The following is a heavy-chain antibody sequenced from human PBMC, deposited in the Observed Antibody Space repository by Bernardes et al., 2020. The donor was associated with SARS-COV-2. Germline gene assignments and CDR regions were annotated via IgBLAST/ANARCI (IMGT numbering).Heavy chain of an antibody. V-gene: IGHV4-59*08. J-gene: IGHJ6*02. CDR1: GASSKYYY. D-gene: IGHD2-8*02. Sequence: SETLSLTCTVSGASSKYYYWSWIRQPPGKGLEWIGYAYYTGTTNYNPSLKSRVTISIDTSKNQFSLKLNSVTATDTAVYYCARHARDCSGGICQTYYYYPMDVWGQGTTVTVSS. CDR3: ARHARDCSGGICQTYYYYPMDV. CDR2: AYYTGTT.